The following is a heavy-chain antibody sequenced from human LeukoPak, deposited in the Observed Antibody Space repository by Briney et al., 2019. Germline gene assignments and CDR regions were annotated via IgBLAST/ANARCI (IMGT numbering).Heavy chain of an antibody. CDR3: ARFYYDSSGYYGDDAFDI. D-gene: IGHD3-22*01. CDR1: GFTFSSYS. V-gene: IGHV3-21*01. J-gene: IGHJ3*02. Sequence: PGGSLRLSCAASGFTFSSYSTNWVRQAPGKGLEWVSSISSSSSYIYYADSVKGRFTISRDNAKNSLYLQMNSLRAEDTAVYYCARFYYDSSGYYGDDAFDIWGQGTMVTVSS. CDR2: ISSSSSYI.